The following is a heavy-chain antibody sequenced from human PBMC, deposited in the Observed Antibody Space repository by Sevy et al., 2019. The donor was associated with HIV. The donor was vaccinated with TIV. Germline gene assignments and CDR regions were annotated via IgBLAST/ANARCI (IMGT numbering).Heavy chain of an antibody. CDR2: IYYNGST. Sequence: SETLSLTCTVSGGSISSGDYYWSWIRQPPGKGLEWIGYIYYNGSTYYNPSLKNRITISIDTSKKQFSLKLSSVTAADTAVYYCASQNSSSSLPFDYWGQGTLVTVSS. V-gene: IGHV4-30-4*01. J-gene: IGHJ4*02. CDR3: ASQNSSSSLPFDY. CDR1: GGSISSGDYY. D-gene: IGHD6-6*01.